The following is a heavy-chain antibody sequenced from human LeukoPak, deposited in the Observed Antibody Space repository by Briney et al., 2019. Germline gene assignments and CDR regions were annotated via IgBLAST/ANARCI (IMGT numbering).Heavy chain of an antibody. CDR3: ARASTYSSGWYEGS. D-gene: IGHD6-19*01. CDR2: ISSRSTYI. Sequence: GGSLRLSCAASGSTFSSYSMNWVRQAPGTGLEWVSSISSRSTYIYYADSVKSRFTISRDNAKNSLFLQMNSLRAEDTAVYYCARASTYSSGWYEGSWGQGTLVTVSS. V-gene: IGHV3-21*01. CDR1: GSTFSSYS. J-gene: IGHJ5*02.